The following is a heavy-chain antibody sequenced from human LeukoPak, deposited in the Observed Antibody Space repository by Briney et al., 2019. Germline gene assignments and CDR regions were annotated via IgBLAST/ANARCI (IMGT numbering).Heavy chain of an antibody. CDR3: ARDFGITWAQYYFDY. V-gene: IGHV3-30*04. D-gene: IGHD3-10*01. J-gene: IGHJ4*02. CDR1: GFTFSSHP. CDR2: ISFDGSHK. Sequence: GGSLRLSCAASGFTFSSHPTHWVRQAPGKGLEWVAVISFDGSHKYYADSVTGRFTISRDNSKNTLYLQMDSLRTDDTAMYYCARDFGITWAQYYFDYWGQGTLVTVSS.